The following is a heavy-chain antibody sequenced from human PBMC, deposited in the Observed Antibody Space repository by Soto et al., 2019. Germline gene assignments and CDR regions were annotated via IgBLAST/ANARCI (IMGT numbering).Heavy chain of an antibody. Sequence: SETLSLTCTVSGGSISSGDYYWSWIRQPPGKGLEWIGYIYYSGSTYYNQSLKSRVTISVDTSKNQFSLKLSSVTAADTAVYYCARGHRYGGFYFDYWGQGTLVTVSS. CDR2: IYYSGST. CDR3: ARGHRYGGFYFDY. CDR1: GGSISSGDYY. J-gene: IGHJ4*02. V-gene: IGHV4-30-4*01. D-gene: IGHD5-18*01.